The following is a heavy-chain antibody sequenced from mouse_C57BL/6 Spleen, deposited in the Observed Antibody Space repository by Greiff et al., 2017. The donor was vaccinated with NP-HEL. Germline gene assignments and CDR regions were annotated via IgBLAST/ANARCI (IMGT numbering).Heavy chain of an antibody. CDR2: IYPRCGNT. CDR1: GYTFTSYG. CDR3: AREGTGTSAMDY. V-gene: IGHV1-81*01. Sequence: VQLQQSGAELARPGASVKLSCKASGYTFTSYGISWVKQRTGQGLEWIGEIYPRCGNTYYNEKFKGKATLTADKSSSTAYMELRSLTSEDSAGYFWAREGTGTSAMDYWGQGTSVTVSS. J-gene: IGHJ4*01. D-gene: IGHD4-1*01.